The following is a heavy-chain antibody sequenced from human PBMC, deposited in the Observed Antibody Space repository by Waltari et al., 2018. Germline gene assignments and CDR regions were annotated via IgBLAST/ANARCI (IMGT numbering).Heavy chain of an antibody. J-gene: IGHJ6*03. CDR1: GFTFSTFA. D-gene: IGHD2-15*01. CDR2: ISKDGKNN. CDR3: STPDYSNMDV. Sequence: QVQLVESGGGVVQPGRSLRLSCVGSGFTFSTFAMDWVRQAPGKGLEWLAVISKDGKNNYYADSAKGRFTISRDNSQNTLYLQMNRLRPDDTAVYYCSTPDYSNMDVWGKGTTVTVSS. V-gene: IGHV3-30*14.